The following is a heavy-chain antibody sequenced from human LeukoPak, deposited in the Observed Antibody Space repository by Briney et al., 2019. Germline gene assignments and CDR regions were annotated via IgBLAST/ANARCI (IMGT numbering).Heavy chain of an antibody. D-gene: IGHD2-2*03. CDR2: INHNGST. CDR3: ARGASSRSGYCSSTSCRNWFDP. J-gene: IGHJ5*02. Sequence: KPSETLSLTCAVYGGSFSGYYWSWIRQPPGKGLEWIGEINHNGSTNYNPSLKSRVTISVDTSKNQFSLKLSSVTAADTAVYYCARGASSRSGYCSSTSCRNWFDPWGQGTLVTVSS. CDR1: GGSFSGYY. V-gene: IGHV4-34*01.